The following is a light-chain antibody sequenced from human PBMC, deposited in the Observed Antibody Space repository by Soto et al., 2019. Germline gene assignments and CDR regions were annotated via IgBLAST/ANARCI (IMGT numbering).Light chain of an antibody. J-gene: IGKJ2*01. CDR1: QSVSRN. Sequence: EILMTQSPATLSVSPGERVTLSCRASQSVSRNLAWFQQEPGQAPRPLIYDASTRATGIPARFSGSGSGTEFTLTISSLQSEDFAVYFCLQYDNWPPYTFGQGTKVDIK. V-gene: IGKV3-15*01. CDR2: DAS. CDR3: LQYDNWPPYT.